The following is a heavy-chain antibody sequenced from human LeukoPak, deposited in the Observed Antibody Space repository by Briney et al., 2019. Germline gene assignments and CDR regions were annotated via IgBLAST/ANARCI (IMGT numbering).Heavy chain of an antibody. J-gene: IGHJ4*02. CDR3: AGGSGWLIVY. CDR1: GFTFSRFC. D-gene: IGHD6-19*01. V-gene: IGHV3-7*03. CDR2: LEGDGRQK. Sequence: GGSLRLSCAPPGFTFSRFCVNGVRHTPGKGREGVANLEGDGRQKIYIHSVKGRFTISRDNAKKSLHLKMNSLRAEETGVYYCAGGSGWLIVYWCQGTLVTVSS.